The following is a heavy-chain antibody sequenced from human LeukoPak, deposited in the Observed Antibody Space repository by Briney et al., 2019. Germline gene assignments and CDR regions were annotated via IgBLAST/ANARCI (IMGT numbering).Heavy chain of an antibody. CDR1: GGSISSSSYH. Sequence: SETLFLTCTVSGGSISSSSYHWGWIRQPPGKGLEWIGTIYSGGSTYYNSSLKSRVTISIDTSNNQFFLKLNSVTAADTAVYYCARQRGKMRYFDFVALDYWGQGTLVTVSS. CDR3: ARQRGKMRYFDFVALDY. D-gene: IGHD3-9*01. V-gene: IGHV4-39*01. J-gene: IGHJ4*02. CDR2: IYSGGST.